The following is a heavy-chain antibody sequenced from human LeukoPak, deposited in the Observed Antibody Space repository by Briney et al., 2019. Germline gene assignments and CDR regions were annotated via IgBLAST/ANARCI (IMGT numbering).Heavy chain of an antibody. V-gene: IGHV1-2*02. J-gene: IGHJ6*02. CDR1: GYTFTGYY. Sequence: ASVKVSCKASGYTFTGYYMHWVRQAPGQGLEWMGWINPNSGGTNYAQKFQGRVTMTRDTSISTAYMELSRLRSDDTAVYYCARPRGTADYYYGMDVWGQGTTVTVSS. CDR2: INPNSGGT. CDR3: ARPRGTADYYYGMDV. D-gene: IGHD1-26*01.